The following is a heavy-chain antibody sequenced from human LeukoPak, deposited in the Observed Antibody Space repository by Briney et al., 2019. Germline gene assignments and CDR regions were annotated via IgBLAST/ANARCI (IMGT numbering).Heavy chain of an antibody. V-gene: IGHV4-59*01. Sequence: SETLSLTCTVSGGSISSYYWSWIRQPPGKGLEWIGYIYYSGSTNYNPSLKSRVTISVDTSKNQFSLKLSSVTAADTAVYYCARGGYYDSSPFRFDPWGQGTLVTVSS. CDR3: ARGGYYDSSPFRFDP. CDR1: GGSISSYY. CDR2: IYYSGST. D-gene: IGHD3-22*01. J-gene: IGHJ5*02.